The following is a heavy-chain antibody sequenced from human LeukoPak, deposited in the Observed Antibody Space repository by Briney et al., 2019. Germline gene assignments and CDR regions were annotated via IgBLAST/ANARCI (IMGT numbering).Heavy chain of an antibody. V-gene: IGHV1-69*01. CDR2: INPIFGTA. CDR3: ASLFTSGYNPLWFDP. CDR1: GGTFSSYS. D-gene: IGHD3-3*01. Sequence: ASVKVSCKASGGTFSSYSISWVRQAPGKGLEWMGGINPIFGTANYAQKFQSSASFTEDESTSTAYIKLSSLRSEDTAVYYCASLFTSGYNPLWFDPWGQGTLVTVSS. J-gene: IGHJ5*02.